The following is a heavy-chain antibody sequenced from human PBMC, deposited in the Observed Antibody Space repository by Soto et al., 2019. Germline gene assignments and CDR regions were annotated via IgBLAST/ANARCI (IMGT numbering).Heavy chain of an antibody. CDR1: GGSISTYY. J-gene: IGHJ6*02. CDR2: IYSSGSTSSNPP. Sequence: PSETLSLTCTVSGGSISTYYWNWIRQPAGRGLEWIGRIYSSGSTSSNPPSSNPSLKCRVTMSVDTSNSQYSLKLSSAPAPDPGIYYCARVPQRGYNLCSGIMDVWGQGSTVTVSS. V-gene: IGHV4-4*07. CDR3: ARVPQRGYNLCSGIMDV. D-gene: IGHD5-18*01.